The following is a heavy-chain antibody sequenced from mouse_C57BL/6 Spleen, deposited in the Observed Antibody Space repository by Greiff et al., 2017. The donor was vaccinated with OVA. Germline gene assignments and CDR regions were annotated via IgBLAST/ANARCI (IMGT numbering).Heavy chain of an antibody. V-gene: IGHV5-16*01. CDR3: ARGPYYDGYYLYAMDY. CDR2: INYDGSST. J-gene: IGHJ4*01. D-gene: IGHD2-3*01. Sequence: EVKLMESEGGLVQPGSSMKLSCTASGFTFSDYYMAWVRQVPEKGLEWVANINYDGSSTYYLDSLKSRFIISRDNAKNILYLQMSSLKSEDTATYYCARGPYYDGYYLYAMDYWGQGTSVTVSS. CDR1: GFTFSDYY.